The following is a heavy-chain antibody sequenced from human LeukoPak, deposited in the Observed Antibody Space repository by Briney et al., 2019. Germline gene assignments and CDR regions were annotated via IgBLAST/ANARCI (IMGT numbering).Heavy chain of an antibody. D-gene: IGHD1-14*01. CDR3: ARINFNPDY. CDR2: VHHSGAT. Sequence: PSETLSLTCSVSGYSISRGYHWAWVRQPPGKGLEWIGTVHHSGATYYNPSLIIRLTISADTSKNQFSLKMDSVTAADTAVYYWARINFNPDYWGQGTLVSVSS. CDR1: GYSISRGYH. J-gene: IGHJ4*02. V-gene: IGHV4-38-2*02.